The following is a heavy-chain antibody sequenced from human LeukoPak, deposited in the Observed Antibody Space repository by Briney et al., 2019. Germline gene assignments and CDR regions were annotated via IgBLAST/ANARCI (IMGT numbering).Heavy chain of an antibody. CDR2: IYYSGST. D-gene: IGHD6-13*01. Sequence: PSETLSLTCAVTGNSITSSYYWGWIRQPPGKGLEWIGSIYYSGSTYYNPSLKSRVTISVDTSKNQFSLKLSSVTAADTAVYYCAGDSSFDYWGQGTLVTVSS. CDR3: AGDSSFDY. CDR1: GNSITSSYY. V-gene: IGHV4-39*01. J-gene: IGHJ4*02.